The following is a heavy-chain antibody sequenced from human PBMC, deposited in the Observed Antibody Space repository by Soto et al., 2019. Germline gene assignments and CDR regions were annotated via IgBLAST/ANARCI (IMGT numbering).Heavy chain of an antibody. CDR1: GDTFSFYS. J-gene: IGHJ4*02. Sequence: QVQLVQSGAEVKKPGSSVKVSCKASGDTFSFYSINWVRQAPGLGLEWVGRINPILRMSNYAQRFQGRVTMTADKSTSTAYMELSSLRSEDTAMYYCASSYGSGYRAFDYWGQGALVTVSS. CDR2: INPILRMS. V-gene: IGHV1-69*02. D-gene: IGHD3-10*01. CDR3: ASSYGSGYRAFDY.